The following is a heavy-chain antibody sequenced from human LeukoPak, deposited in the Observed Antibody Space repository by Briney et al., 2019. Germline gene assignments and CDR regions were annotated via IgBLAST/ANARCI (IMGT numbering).Heavy chain of an antibody. Sequence: SETLSLTCTVSGGSISSYYWSWIRQPPGKGLEWIEYIYYSGSTNYNPSLKSRVAISVDTSKNQFSLKLSSVTAADTAVYYCARGVDYDFWSGYYKGRYYYYYYGMDVWGQGTTVTVSS. J-gene: IGHJ6*02. CDR2: IYYSGST. V-gene: IGHV4-59*01. D-gene: IGHD3-3*01. CDR3: ARGVDYDFWSGYYKGRYYYYYYGMDV. CDR1: GGSISSYY.